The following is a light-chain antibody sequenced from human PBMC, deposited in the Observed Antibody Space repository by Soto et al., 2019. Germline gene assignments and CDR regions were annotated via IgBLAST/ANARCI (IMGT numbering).Light chain of an antibody. CDR2: GVS. Sequence: QSALTQPRSVSGSPGQSVTISCTGTSSDVGDYNYVSWYQQHPGKAPKFIIYGVSKRPSGVPDRFSGSKSGNTASLTISGLQAEDEADYYCCSYAGTYTVVFGGGTKLTVL. CDR3: CSYAGTYTVV. CDR1: SSDVGDYNY. V-gene: IGLV2-11*01. J-gene: IGLJ2*01.